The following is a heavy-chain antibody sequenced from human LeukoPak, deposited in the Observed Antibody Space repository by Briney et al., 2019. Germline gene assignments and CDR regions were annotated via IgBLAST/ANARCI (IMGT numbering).Heavy chain of an antibody. J-gene: IGHJ6*02. D-gene: IGHD3-3*01. CDR2: IYTSGSS. V-gene: IGHV4-4*07. CDR3: ARDNDFWSGFTHYYYGMDV. CDR1: GGSISSYY. Sequence: PSETLSLTCTVSGGSISSYYWSWIRQPAGKGLEWIGRIYTSGSSNNNPSLKSRVTMSVDTSKNQLSLKVSSVTAADTAVYYCARDNDFWSGFTHYYYGMDVWGQGTTVTVSS.